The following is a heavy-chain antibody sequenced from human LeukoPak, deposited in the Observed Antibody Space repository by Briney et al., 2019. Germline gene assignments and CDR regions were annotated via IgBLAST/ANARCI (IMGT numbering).Heavy chain of an antibody. Sequence: SETLSLXCTVSGYSTSSGYYWGWIRQPPGKGLEWIGSIYHSGSTYYNPSLKSRVTISVDTSKNQFSLKLSFVTAADTAVYYCARVDTMVRGVISPNFDYWGQGTLVTVSS. D-gene: IGHD3-10*01. J-gene: IGHJ4*02. CDR2: IYHSGST. V-gene: IGHV4-38-2*02. CDR3: ARVDTMVRGVISPNFDY. CDR1: GYSTSSGYY.